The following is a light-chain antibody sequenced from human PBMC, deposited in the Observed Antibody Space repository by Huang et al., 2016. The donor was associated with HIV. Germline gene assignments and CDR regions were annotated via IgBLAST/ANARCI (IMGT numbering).Light chain of an antibody. J-gene: IGKJ1*01. CDR1: QSVLHSSNNKNY. Sequence: DIMMTQSPDSLAVSLGEGATINCKSSQSVLHSSNNKNYLAWYQQKAGQPPKLLIYWASTRESGVTDRFSVGGSGTDFTLTISSLKAEDVAVYYCQQYYTTPWTFGQGTKVEIK. CDR2: WAS. CDR3: QQYYTTPWT. V-gene: IGKV4-1*01.